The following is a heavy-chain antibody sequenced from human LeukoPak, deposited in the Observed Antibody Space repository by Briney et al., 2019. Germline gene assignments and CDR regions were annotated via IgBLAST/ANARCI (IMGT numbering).Heavy chain of an antibody. CDR1: GGSISSGGYY. Sequence: PSETLSLTCTVSGGSISSGGYYWSWIRQHPGKGLEWIGYIYYSGSTYYNPSHKSRVTISVDTSKNQFSLKLSSVTAADTAVYYCAREERITMVRGVIGVHNWFDPWGQGTLVTVSS. CDR3: AREERITMVRGVIGVHNWFDP. D-gene: IGHD3-10*01. CDR2: IYYSGST. V-gene: IGHV4-31*03. J-gene: IGHJ5*02.